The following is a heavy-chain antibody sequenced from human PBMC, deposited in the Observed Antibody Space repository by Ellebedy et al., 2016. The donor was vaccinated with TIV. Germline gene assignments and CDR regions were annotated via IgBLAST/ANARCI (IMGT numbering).Heavy chain of an antibody. V-gene: IGHV3-23*01. CDR1: GFIFSNYW. D-gene: IGHD1-7*01. CDR3: TTDSSRVWWNYVREFDY. J-gene: IGHJ4*02. Sequence: GESLKISXEAPGFIFSNYWMTWVRQAPGKGLEWVSAISGSGGSTYYADSVKGRFTVSRDNSKNTLFLQMNSLKTEDTAVYYCTTDSSRVWWNYVREFDYWGQGTLVTVSS. CDR2: ISGSGGST.